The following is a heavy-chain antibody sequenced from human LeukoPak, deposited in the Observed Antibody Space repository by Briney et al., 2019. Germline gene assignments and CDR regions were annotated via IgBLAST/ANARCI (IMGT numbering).Heavy chain of an antibody. CDR2: INPLFHTS. Sequence: SVKVSCKASGGTFSSYGISWIRQAPGQGLEWMGGINPLFHTSNYAQRFQDRVAITADESTSTAYMELRSLRSDDTVMYYCARRGYDFWYFDIWGRGTLVTVSS. J-gene: IGHJ2*01. CDR3: ARRGYDFWYFDI. V-gene: IGHV1-69*13. CDR1: GGTFSSYG. D-gene: IGHD3-3*01.